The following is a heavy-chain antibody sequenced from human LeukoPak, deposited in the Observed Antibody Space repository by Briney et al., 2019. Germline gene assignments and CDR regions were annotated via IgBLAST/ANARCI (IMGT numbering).Heavy chain of an antibody. J-gene: IGHJ3*02. CDR1: GDSISSSSTYY. CDR3: ARGWYYYDSSGFADAFDI. D-gene: IGHD3-22*01. Sequence: PSETLSLTCTVSGDSISSSSTYYWVWLRQPPGKGLEWIGSMYYTGNTYYNPSLKSRVAISVDRSKNQFSLKLSSVTAADTAVYYCARGWYYYDSSGFADAFDIWGQGTMVTVSS. V-gene: IGHV4-39*07. CDR2: MYYTGNT.